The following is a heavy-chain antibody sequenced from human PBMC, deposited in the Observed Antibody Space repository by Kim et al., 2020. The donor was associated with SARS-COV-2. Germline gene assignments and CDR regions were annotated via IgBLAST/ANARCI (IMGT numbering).Heavy chain of an antibody. V-gene: IGHV1-2*07. CDR3: VRSWAVDALDI. CDR2: IDPNSDDS. CDR1: GYTFTDYY. D-gene: IGHD6-19*01. Sequence: ASVKVSCKASGYTFTDYYMHWIRQAPGQGLEWMGWIDPNSDDSKSADKYRARVTMTWDSSISTAYMQMSRLTSDDTAVYFCVRSWAVDALDIWGQGTMVTVSS. J-gene: IGHJ3*02.